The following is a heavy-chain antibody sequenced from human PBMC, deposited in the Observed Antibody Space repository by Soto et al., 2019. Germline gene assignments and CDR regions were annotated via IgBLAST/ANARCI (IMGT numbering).Heavy chain of an antibody. V-gene: IGHV3-23*01. CDR1: GFTLSYYG. J-gene: IGHJ4*02. CDR3: AKDREYPRHHFHY. Sequence: PGGSLRLSCAASGFTLSYYGMSWVRQAPGKGLEWVSAVSPNGQGIYYADSVRGRFTISRDISKNTVFLHMDSLRAEDTAVYYCAKDREYPRHHFHYWGQGTLVAVSS. CDR2: VSPNGQGI. D-gene: IGHD6-6*01.